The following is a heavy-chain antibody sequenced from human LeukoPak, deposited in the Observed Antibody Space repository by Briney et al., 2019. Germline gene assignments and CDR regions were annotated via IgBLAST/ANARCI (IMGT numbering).Heavy chain of an antibody. CDR2: ISGSGGST. V-gene: IGHV3-23*01. D-gene: IGHD3-3*01. CDR1: GFTFSSYA. CDR3: AKAGSYDFWSGLSDY. Sequence: GGSLRLSCAASGFTFSSYAMSWVRQAPGKGLEWVSAISGSGGSTYYADSVKGRFTISRDNSKNTLYLQMNSLRAEDTAVYYCAKAGSYDFWSGLSDYWGQGTLVTVSS. J-gene: IGHJ4*02.